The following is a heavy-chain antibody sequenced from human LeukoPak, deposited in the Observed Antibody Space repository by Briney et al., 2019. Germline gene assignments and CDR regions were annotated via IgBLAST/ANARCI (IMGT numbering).Heavy chain of an antibody. CDR1: GYTFTTYT. D-gene: IGHD1-26*01. J-gene: IGHJ4*02. V-gene: IGHV1-8*03. Sequence: ASVKVSCKASGYTFTTYTMHWVRQAPGQGLEWMGWMNPNSGNTGYAQKFQGRVTITRNTSISTAYMELSSLRSEDTAVYYCARVGATIPYWGQGTLVTVSS. CDR2: MNPNSGNT. CDR3: ARVGATIPY.